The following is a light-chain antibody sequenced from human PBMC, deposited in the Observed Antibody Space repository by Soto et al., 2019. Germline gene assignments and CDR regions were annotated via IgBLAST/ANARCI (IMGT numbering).Light chain of an antibody. Sequence: EIVLTQSPVTLSLSPGERATLSCRASQSISKYLAWYQQKPGQAPRLLIYDASNRASGIPARFTGSGSGTDFNLPIINLEPEDFAVYYCQQRSNWRGTFGGGTKVEIK. V-gene: IGKV3-11*01. CDR2: DAS. J-gene: IGKJ4*01. CDR1: QSISKY. CDR3: QQRSNWRGT.